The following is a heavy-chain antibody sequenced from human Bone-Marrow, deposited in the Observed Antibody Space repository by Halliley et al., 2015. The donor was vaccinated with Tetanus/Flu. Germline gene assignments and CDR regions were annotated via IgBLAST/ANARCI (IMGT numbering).Heavy chain of an antibody. V-gene: IGHV3-33*06. CDR1: GFSFRTYG. J-gene: IGHJ3*02. CDR2: VWSDGINK. CDR3: AKERGPSNDFDI. Sequence: QLVQSGGGVVQPGKSLRLSCAASGFSFRTYGMHWVRQPPGKGLEWLAVVWSDGINKFYADSVTGRFTISRDNSKNTLDLQMDSLRGEDTAVYYCAKERGPSNDFDIWGQGTMVTVFS.